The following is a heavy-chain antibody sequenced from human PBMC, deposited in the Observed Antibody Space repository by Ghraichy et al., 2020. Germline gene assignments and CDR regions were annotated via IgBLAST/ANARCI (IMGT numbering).Heavy chain of an antibody. D-gene: IGHD1-26*01. CDR2: INAGNGNT. V-gene: IGHV1-3*01. Sequence: ASVKVSCKASGYTFTSYAMHWVRQAPGQRLEWMGWINAGNGNTKYSQKFQGRVTITRDTSASTAYMELSSLRSEDTAVYYCAREESMGGSLDYWGQGTLVTVSS. CDR3: AREESMGGSLDY. CDR1: GYTFTSYA. J-gene: IGHJ4*02.